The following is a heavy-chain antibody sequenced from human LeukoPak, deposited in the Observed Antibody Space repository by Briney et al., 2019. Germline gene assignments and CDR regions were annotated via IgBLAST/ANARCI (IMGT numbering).Heavy chain of an antibody. D-gene: IGHD3-10*01. CDR3: ARGGRKYYYGSGSPRNFDY. CDR2: IISIFGTA. Sequence: EASVKVSCKASGGTFSSYAISWVRQAPGQGLEWMGGIISIFGTANYAQKFQGRVTITADESTSTAYMELSSLRSEDTAVYYCARGGRKYYYGSGSPRNFDYWGQGTLVTVSS. V-gene: IGHV1-69*01. J-gene: IGHJ4*01. CDR1: GGTFSSYA.